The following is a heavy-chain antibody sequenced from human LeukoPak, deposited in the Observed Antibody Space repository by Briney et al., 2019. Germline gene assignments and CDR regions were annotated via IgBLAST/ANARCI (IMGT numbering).Heavy chain of an antibody. J-gene: IGHJ4*02. V-gene: IGHV3-74*01. CDR3: AKSDSPLPY. CDR1: GFTFSNER. CDR2: IDSDGSGA. Sequence: GGSLRLSCAASGFTFSNERMHWVRQAPGKGLFWVSYIDSDGSGATYADSVKGRFTISRDNAKRTLYLHMNSLRAEDTGVYFCAKSDSPLPYRGQGTQVTVS.